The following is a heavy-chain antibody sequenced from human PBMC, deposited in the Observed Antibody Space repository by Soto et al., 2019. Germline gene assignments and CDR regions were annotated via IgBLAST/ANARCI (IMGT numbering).Heavy chain of an antibody. CDR2: INPSGGST. J-gene: IGHJ6*02. Sequence: ASVKVSCKASGYTFTSYYMHWVRQAPGQGLEWMGIINPSGGSTSYAQKFQGRVTMTRDTSTSTVYMELSSLRSEDTAVYYCARDRKWGAPIYGMDVWGQGTTVTVSS. D-gene: IGHD1-26*01. CDR3: ARDRKWGAPIYGMDV. CDR1: GYTFTSYY. V-gene: IGHV1-46*03.